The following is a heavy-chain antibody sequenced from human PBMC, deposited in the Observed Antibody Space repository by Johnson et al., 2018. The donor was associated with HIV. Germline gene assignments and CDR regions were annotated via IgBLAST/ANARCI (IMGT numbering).Heavy chain of an antibody. CDR2: IKQDGSEK. CDR1: GFTFSSYW. CDR3: AKDFYHYDSSGYSAFDM. J-gene: IGHJ3*02. Sequence: VQLVESGGGLVQPGGSLRLSCAASGFTFSSYWMSWVRQAPGKGLEWVANIKQDGSEKHYVDAVKGRFTISRDNANNSLYLQMNSLRVEDTAVYYCAKDFYHYDSSGYSAFDMWGQGTMVTVSS. V-gene: IGHV3-7*01. D-gene: IGHD3-22*01.